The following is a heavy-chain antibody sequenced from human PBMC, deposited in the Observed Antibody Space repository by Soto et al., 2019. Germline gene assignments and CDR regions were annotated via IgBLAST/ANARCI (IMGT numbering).Heavy chain of an antibody. D-gene: IGHD2-8*01. V-gene: IGHV4-30-4*01. Sequence: QVQLQESGPGLVKPSETLSLTCTVSGGSISGGVHSWSWIRQPPGKGLEWIGHIFDSGSTYYNPSLKSRITISADTSKNQFSLRLSSVTAAATAVYYCAREIMPLTNDWYFDLWGRGTLVAVSS. CDR3: AREIMPLTNDWYFDL. J-gene: IGHJ2*01. CDR2: IFDSGST. CDR1: GGSISGGVHS.